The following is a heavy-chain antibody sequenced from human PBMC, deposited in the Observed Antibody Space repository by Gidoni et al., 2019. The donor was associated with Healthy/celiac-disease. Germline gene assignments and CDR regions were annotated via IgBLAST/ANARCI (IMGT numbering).Heavy chain of an antibody. CDR1: GYSFTSYW. CDR3: ARQGVVPAKRAYYYYMDV. V-gene: IGHV5-51*01. CDR2: IYPGDSDT. D-gene: IGHD2-2*01. Sequence: EVQLVQSGAEVKKPGESLKISWKGSGYSFTSYWIGWVRQMPGKGLEWMGIIYPGDSDTRYSPPFQGQVTISADKSISTAYLQWSSLKASDTAMYYCARQGVVPAKRAYYYYMDVWGKGTTVTVSS. J-gene: IGHJ6*03.